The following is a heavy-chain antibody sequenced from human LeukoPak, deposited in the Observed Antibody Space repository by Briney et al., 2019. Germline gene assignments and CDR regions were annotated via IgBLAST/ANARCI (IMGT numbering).Heavy chain of an antibody. Sequence: GGSLRLSCAASGFTFSSYWMSWVRQAPGKGLEWVANIKQDGSEKYYVDSVKGRFTISRDNAKNSLYLQMNSLRAEDTAVYYCAKDSRYDSSGYYYVGEYYFDYWGQGTLVTVSS. CDR3: AKDSRYDSSGYYYVGEYYFDY. D-gene: IGHD3-22*01. V-gene: IGHV3-7*03. CDR1: GFTFSSYW. CDR2: IKQDGSEK. J-gene: IGHJ4*02.